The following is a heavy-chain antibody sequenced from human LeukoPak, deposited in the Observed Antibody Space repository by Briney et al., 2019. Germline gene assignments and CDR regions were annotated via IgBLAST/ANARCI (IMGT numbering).Heavy chain of an antibody. Sequence: GGSLRLSCAASGFTFSSYGMHWVRQAPGKGLEWVAFIQYDGSNKYYADSVKGRFTISRDNSKNTLYLQMNSLRAEDTAVYYCAIFTMVGAFDIWGQGTMVTVSS. CDR2: IQYDGSNK. V-gene: IGHV3-30*02. CDR3: AIFTMVGAFDI. CDR1: GFTFSSYG. D-gene: IGHD3-10*01. J-gene: IGHJ3*02.